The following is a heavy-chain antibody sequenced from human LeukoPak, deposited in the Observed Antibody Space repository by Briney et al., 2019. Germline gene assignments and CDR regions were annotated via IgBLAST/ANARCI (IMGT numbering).Heavy chain of an antibody. Sequence: GGSLRLSCAASGFTFSSYGMHWVRQAPGKGLERVAVIWYDGSNKYYADSVKGRFTISRDNSKNTLYPQMNSLRAEDTAVYYCAKEGDDSSGYPMAEYFQHWGQGTLVTVSS. V-gene: IGHV3-33*06. J-gene: IGHJ1*01. D-gene: IGHD3-22*01. CDR3: AKEGDDSSGYPMAEYFQH. CDR2: IWYDGSNK. CDR1: GFTFSSYG.